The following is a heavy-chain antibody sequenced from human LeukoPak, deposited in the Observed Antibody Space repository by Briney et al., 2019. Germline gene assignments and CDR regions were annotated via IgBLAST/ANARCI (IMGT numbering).Heavy chain of an antibody. Sequence: GGSLRLSCAASGFTFSSYWMHWVRQAPGKGLVWVSRINSDGSSTSYADSVKGRFTISRDNAKNTLYLQMNSLRAEDTVVYSCERDLYDILTGYYLGWSDPWGQGTLVTVSS. D-gene: IGHD3-9*01. V-gene: IGHV3-74*01. CDR1: GFTFSSYW. CDR2: INSDGSST. CDR3: ERDLYDILTGYYLGWSDP. J-gene: IGHJ5*02.